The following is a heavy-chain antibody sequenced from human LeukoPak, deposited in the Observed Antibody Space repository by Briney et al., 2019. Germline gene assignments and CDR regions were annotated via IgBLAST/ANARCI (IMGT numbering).Heavy chain of an antibody. J-gene: IGHJ3*02. CDR1: GFTFSSYE. V-gene: IGHV3-21*01. CDR2: ITPSSDYI. D-gene: IGHD5-12*01. CDR3: ARFRVASLSLDAFDI. Sequence: GGSLRLSCAASGFTFSSYEMNWVRQAPGKGLEWVSSITPSSDYIYYADSLQGRFTISRDNAKNSLYLQMNSLRAEDTAVYYCARFRVASLSLDAFDIWGQGTMVTVSS.